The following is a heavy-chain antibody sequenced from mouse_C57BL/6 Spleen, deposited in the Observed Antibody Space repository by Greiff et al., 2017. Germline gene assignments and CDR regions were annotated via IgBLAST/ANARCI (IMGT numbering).Heavy chain of an antibody. Sequence: VHLVESGAELVRPGTSVKMSCKASGYTFTNYWIGWAKQRPGHGLEWIGDIYPGGGYTNYNEKFKGKATLTADKSSSTAYMQFSSLTSEDSAIYYCARSGGNYPAWFAYWGQGTLVTVSA. V-gene: IGHV1-63*01. CDR1: GYTFTNYW. D-gene: IGHD2-1*01. J-gene: IGHJ3*01. CDR2: IYPGGGYT. CDR3: ARSGGNYPAWFAY.